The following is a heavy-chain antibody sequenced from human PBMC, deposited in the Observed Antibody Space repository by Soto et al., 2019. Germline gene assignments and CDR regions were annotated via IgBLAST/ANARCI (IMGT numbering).Heavy chain of an antibody. D-gene: IGHD1-26*01. CDR1: GGHFSIDP. J-gene: IGHJ6*02. CDR3: ASRIRSEGAFRYYYYGMDV. V-gene: IGHV1-69*13. CDR2: IIPIFGTA. Sequence: GAPVKLSCKDYGGHFSIDPISWVRQAPGQVFEWMGGIIPIFGTANYAQKFQGRGTITADESTSTAYMELSSLRPEDTAVYYCASRIRSEGAFRYYYYGMDVWGQGTTVTVSS.